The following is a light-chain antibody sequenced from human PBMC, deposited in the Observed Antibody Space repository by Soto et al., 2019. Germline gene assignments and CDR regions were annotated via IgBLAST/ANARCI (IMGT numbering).Light chain of an antibody. CDR3: QQYGSSPLT. CDR1: QSVSRSY. V-gene: IGKV3-20*01. Sequence: EIVLTQSPGTLSLSPGERATLSCRASQSVSRSYLAWYQQRPGQAPSLLIYGASSRATGVPDRFSGSGSGTDFSLTISRLEAEDFAVYYCQQYGSSPLTFGGGTKVEIK. J-gene: IGKJ4*01. CDR2: GAS.